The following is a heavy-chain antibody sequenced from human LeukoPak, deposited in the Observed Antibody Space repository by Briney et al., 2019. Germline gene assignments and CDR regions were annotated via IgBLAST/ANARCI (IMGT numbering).Heavy chain of an antibody. CDR3: AKNLLRDLLWSGEGHYFGY. CDR2: ISGDGVTT. Sequence: GRSLRLSCVASGFPFSNYAMSWVRQAPGKGLEFVSVISGDGVTTYYADFVKGRFTISRDNSKNTLYLQMNSLRAEDTAVYYRAKNLLRDLLWSGEGHYFGYWGQGTLVTVSS. CDR1: GFPFSNYA. J-gene: IGHJ4*02. V-gene: IGHV3-23*01. D-gene: IGHD3-10*01.